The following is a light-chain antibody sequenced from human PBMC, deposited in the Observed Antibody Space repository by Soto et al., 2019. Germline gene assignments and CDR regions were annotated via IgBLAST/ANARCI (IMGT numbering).Light chain of an antibody. CDR2: EVS. J-gene: IGLJ3*02. V-gene: IGLV2-14*01. CDR1: SSDIGTYNY. CDR3: SSYTTSSTQV. Sequence: QSALTQPASVSGSPGQSITISCTGTSSDIGTYNYVSWYQQHPGKVPKLMIYEVSNRPSGVSNRFSGSKSGNTASLAISWLQAADEADYYCSSYTTSSTQVFGGGTKVTVL.